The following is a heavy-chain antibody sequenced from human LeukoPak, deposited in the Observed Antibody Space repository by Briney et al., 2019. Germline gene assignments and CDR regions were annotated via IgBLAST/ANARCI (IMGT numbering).Heavy chain of an antibody. D-gene: IGHD6-19*01. CDR2: FDPEDGET. J-gene: IGHJ4*02. CDR1: GYTLTELS. CDR3: ATYVSSGWYDLFNY. Sequence: ASVKVSCKVSGYTLTELSMHWVRQAPGKGLEWMGGFDPEDGETIYAQKFQGRVTMTEDTSTDTAYMELSSLRSEDTAVYYCATYVSSGWYDLFNYWGQGTLVTVSS. V-gene: IGHV1-24*01.